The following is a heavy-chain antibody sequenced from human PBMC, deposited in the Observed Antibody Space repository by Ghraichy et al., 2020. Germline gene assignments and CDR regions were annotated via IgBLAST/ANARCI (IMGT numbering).Heavy chain of an antibody. CDR1: GFIFSSYV. J-gene: IGHJ4*02. Sequence: GGSLRLSCAASGFIFSSYVMHWVRQAPGKGLEWVAVISYDGSNKYYADSVKGRFTISRDNSKNTLYLQMNSLRAEDTAVYDCARGDAAYYSPVDYWGQGTLVTVSS. CDR3: ARGDAAYYSPVDY. D-gene: IGHD3-22*01. CDR2: ISYDGSNK. V-gene: IGHV3-30-3*01.